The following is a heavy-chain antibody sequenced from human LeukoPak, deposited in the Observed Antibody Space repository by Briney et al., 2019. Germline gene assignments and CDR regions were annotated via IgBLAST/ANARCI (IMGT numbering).Heavy chain of an antibody. V-gene: IGHV3-30*02. CDR2: IRYDGSTS. CDR1: RFTFSSYG. J-gene: IGHJ4*02. Sequence: GGSLRLSCVGSRFTFSSYGMHWVRQAPGEGREWVAFIRYDGSTSYYIDSVKGRFTISRDNSKNTLYLQVNSLRADDTAVYYCAKDQWIGQMLGSHCDYWGQGTLVTVSS. D-gene: IGHD5-12*01. CDR3: AKDQWIGQMLGSHCDY.